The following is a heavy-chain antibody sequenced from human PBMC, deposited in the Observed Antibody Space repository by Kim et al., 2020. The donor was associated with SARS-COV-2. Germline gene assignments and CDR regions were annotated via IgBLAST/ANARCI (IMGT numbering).Heavy chain of an antibody. J-gene: IGHJ4*02. Sequence: SETLSLTCTVSGGSVSSGSYYWSWIRQPPGKGLEWIGYIYYSGSTNYNPSLKSPVTISVDTSKNQFSLKLSSVAAAATAVYYCARDAGGSYNTAGYYFDYWGQGTLVTVSS. D-gene: IGHD1-26*01. CDR1: GGSVSSGSYY. CDR3: ARDAGGSYNTAGYYFDY. V-gene: IGHV4-61*01. CDR2: IYYSGST.